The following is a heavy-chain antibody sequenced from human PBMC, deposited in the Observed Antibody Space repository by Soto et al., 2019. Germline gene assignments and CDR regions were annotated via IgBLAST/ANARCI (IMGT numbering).Heavy chain of an antibody. Sequence: SETLSLTCAVSGASINNGDYSWSWIRQPPGKGLEWIGYISHSGNTYYNPSLKSRVTISVDRSNNQFSLKLSSVTAADTAEYFCVKEWTPRRAFDSWGQGTQVTVSS. D-gene: IGHD5-12*01. CDR2: ISHSGNT. J-gene: IGHJ4*02. CDR3: VKEWTPRRAFDS. CDR1: GASINNGDYS. V-gene: IGHV4-30-2*01.